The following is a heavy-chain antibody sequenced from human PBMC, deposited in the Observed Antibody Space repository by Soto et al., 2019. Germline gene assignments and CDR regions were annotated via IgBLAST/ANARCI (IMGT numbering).Heavy chain of an antibody. CDR1: GFTFSSYA. J-gene: IGHJ5*02. Sequence: GGSLRLSCAASGFTFSSYAMSWVRQAPGKGLEWVSAISGSGGSTYYADSVKGRFTISRDNSKNTLYLQMNSLRAEDTAVYYCAKDGIYYYDSSGYYGGWFDPWGQGTLVTVSS. D-gene: IGHD3-22*01. CDR3: AKDGIYYYDSSGYYGGWFDP. V-gene: IGHV3-23*01. CDR2: ISGSGGST.